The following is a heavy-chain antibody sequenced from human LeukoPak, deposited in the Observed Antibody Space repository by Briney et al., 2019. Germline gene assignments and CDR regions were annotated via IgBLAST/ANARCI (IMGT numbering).Heavy chain of an antibody. CDR1: GFTFSSYE. CDR3: ARDSRVPAAPSDY. J-gene: IGHJ4*02. D-gene: IGHD2-2*01. CDR2: ISTSGGAI. Sequence: GGSLRLSCAASGFTFSSYEMNWVRQAPGKGLEWVSYISTSGGAIYYADSVKGHFTISRDNAKNSLYLQMNSLRAEDTAVYYCARDSRVPAAPSDYWGQGTLVTVSS. V-gene: IGHV3-48*03.